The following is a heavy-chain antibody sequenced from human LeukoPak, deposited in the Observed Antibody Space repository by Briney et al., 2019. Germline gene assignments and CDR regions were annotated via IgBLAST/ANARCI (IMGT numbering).Heavy chain of an antibody. CDR2: INHSGST. V-gene: IGHV4-34*01. D-gene: IGHD3-10*01. J-gene: IGHJ5*02. CDR1: GGSFSGYY. Sequence: PSETLSLTCAVYGGSFSGYYWSGIRQPPGKGLEWIGEINHSGSTNYNPSLKSRVTISVDTSKNQFSLKLSSVTAADTAVYYCARGLVRGETGAWGQGTLVTVSS. CDR3: ARGLVRGETGA.